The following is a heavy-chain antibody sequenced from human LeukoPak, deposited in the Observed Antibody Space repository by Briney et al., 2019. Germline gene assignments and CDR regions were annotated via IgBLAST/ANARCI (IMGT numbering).Heavy chain of an antibody. CDR3: ARDLASSSWYPPYYHYGMDV. CDR2: INPSGGST. V-gene: IGHV1-46*01. D-gene: IGHD6-13*01. CDR1: GYTFTSYY. J-gene: IGHJ6*02. Sequence: ASVKVSCKASGYTFTSYYMHWVRQAPGQGLEWMGIINPSGGSTSYAQKFQGRVTMTRDTSTSTVYMELSSLRSEDTAVYYCARDLASSSWYPPYYHYGMDVWGQGTTVTVSS.